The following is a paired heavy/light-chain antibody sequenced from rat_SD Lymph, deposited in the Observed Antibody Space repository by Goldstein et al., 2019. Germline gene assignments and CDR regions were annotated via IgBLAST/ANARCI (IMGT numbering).Heavy chain of an antibody. Sequence: EVQLQESGPGLVKPSQSLSLTCSVTGYSITSNYWGWIRKFPGNKMEWMGYISYSGSTSYNPSLKSRISITRDTSKNQFFLQLNSVTTEDTATYYCARWAKGFDYWGQGVMVTVSS. CDR2: ISYSGST. V-gene: IGHV3-1*01. J-gene: IGHJ2*01. CDR3: ARWAKGFDY. CDR1: GYSITSNY.
Light chain of an antibody. J-gene: IGKJ5*01. Sequence: NIVLTQSPATLSVTPGESVSLSCRASQSISTSIHWYQQKSNESPRLLIKYASQSISGIPSRFSGSGSGTDFTLSINRVESEDFSIYYCQQSYSSLLTFGSGTKLEIK. CDR2: YAS. V-gene: IGKV5S10*01. CDR1: QSISTS. CDR3: QQSYSSLLT.